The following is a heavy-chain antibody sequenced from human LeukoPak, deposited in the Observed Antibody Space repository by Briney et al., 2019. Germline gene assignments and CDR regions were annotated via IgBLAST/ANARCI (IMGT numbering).Heavy chain of an antibody. CDR1: GFTFSTYA. CDR2: IWYDRTNK. CDR3: ARDRLTTVTTFHFDY. J-gene: IGHJ4*02. Sequence: GRSLSLSCAASGFTFSTYAMHWVRQAPGKGLEWVAVIWYDRTNKYYADSVKGRFTISRDNSENTLYLQMSSLRAEDTAVYYCARDRLTTVTTFHFDYWGQGTLVTVSS. V-gene: IGHV3-33*01. D-gene: IGHD4-17*01.